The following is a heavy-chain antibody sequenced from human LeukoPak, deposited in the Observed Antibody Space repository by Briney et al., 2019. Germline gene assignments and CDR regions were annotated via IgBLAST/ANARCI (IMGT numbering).Heavy chain of an antibody. J-gene: IGHJ3*02. CDR3: ARDAVVVVAATDSDAFDI. V-gene: IGHV1-2*02. CDR1: GYTFTGYY. D-gene: IGHD2-15*01. Sequence: ASVKVSCKASGYTFTGYYMHWVRQAPGQGLEWMGWINPNSGGTNYAQKFQGRVTMTRDTSISTAYMELSRLRSDDTAVYYCARDAVVVVAATDSDAFDIWGQGTMVTVSS. CDR2: INPNSGGT.